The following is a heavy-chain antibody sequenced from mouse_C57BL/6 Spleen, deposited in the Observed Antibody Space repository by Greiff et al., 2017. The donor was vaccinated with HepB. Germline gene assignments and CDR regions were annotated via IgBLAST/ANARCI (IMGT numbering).Heavy chain of an antibody. CDR2: ISDGGSYT. CDR3: ARDYGSRGYYAMDY. Sequence: EVNVVESGGGLVKPGGSLKLSCAASGFTFSSYAMSWVRQTPEKRLEWVATISDGGSYTYYPDNVKGRFTISRDNAKNNLYLQMSHLKSEDTAMYYCARDYGSRGYYAMDYWGQGTSVTVSS. D-gene: IGHD1-1*01. CDR1: GFTFSSYA. V-gene: IGHV5-4*01. J-gene: IGHJ4*01.